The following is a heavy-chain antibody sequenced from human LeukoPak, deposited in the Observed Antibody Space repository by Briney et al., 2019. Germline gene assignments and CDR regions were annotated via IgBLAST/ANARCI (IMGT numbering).Heavy chain of an antibody. CDR1: GGSFSGYY. CDR3: ASCRGSSWYYFDY. J-gene: IGHJ4*02. V-gene: IGHV4-59*08. CDR2: IYYSGST. Sequence: PSETLSLTCAVYGGSFSGYYWSWIRQPPGKGLEWIGYIYYSGSTNYNPSLKSRVTISVDTSKNQFSLKLSSVTAADTAVYYCASCRGSSWYYFDYWGQGTLVTVSS. D-gene: IGHD6-13*01.